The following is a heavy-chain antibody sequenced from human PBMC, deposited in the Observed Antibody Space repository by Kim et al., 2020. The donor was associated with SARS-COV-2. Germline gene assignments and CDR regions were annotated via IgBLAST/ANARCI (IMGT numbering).Heavy chain of an antibody. J-gene: IGHJ6*02. CDR3: AKTHCSSTSCYIYYAVDV. V-gene: IGHV3-74*01. Sequence: VKRRFTISRDNATNTLYLQMNSLRAEDTAVYYCAKTHCSSTSCYIYYAVDVWGQGTTVTVSS. D-gene: IGHD2-2*02.